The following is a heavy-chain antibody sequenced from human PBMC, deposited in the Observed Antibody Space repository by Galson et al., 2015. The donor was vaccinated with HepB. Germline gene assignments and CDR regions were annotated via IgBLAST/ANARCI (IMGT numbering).Heavy chain of an antibody. J-gene: IGHJ4*02. CDR3: ARAPTVGPYYFDY. Sequence: SLRLSCAASGFTFSSYSMNWVRQAPGRGLEWVSSISSSSSYIYSADSVKGRFTISRDNAKNSVSLQMNSLRAEDTAVYYCARAPTVGPYYFDYWGQGSLVTVSS. CDR2: ISSSSSYI. CDR1: GFTFSSYS. D-gene: IGHD1-1*01. V-gene: IGHV3-21*01.